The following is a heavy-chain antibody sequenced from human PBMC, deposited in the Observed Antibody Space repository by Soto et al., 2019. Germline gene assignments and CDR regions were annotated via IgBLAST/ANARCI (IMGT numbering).Heavy chain of an antibody. Sequence: QVQLQESGPGLVKPSETLSLTCTISGGSISGYYWAWVRQSPRKGLEWIGYIYYTGSNNYNYNPALKSRVSMSVATSKNQFSLKLSSVTAADSAVYYCARHSSGWYLDRWGQGTLVTVSS. CDR3: ARHSSGWYLDR. CDR2: IYYTGSNNY. D-gene: IGHD6-19*01. V-gene: IGHV4-59*08. CDR1: GGSISGYY. J-gene: IGHJ4*02.